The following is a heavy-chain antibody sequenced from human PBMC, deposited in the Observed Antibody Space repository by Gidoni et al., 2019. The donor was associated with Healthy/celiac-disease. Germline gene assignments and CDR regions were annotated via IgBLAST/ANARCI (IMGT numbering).Heavy chain of an antibody. Sequence: QVQLQQWGAGLWTLSESLSPTCAVYGGSFRGYYWCWIRQPPGKGLEWVGEIHHSGSPNYNPSLKSRGAISVDTSKHQCSLKLSSVTAADTAVYYCARLLRWYYFDYWGQGTLVTVSS. J-gene: IGHJ4*02. V-gene: IGHV4-34*01. D-gene: IGHD4-17*01. CDR1: GGSFRGYY. CDR3: ARLLRWYYFDY. CDR2: IHHSGSP.